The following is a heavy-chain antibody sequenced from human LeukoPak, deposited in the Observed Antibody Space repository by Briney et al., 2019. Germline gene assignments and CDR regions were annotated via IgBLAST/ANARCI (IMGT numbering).Heavy chain of an antibody. D-gene: IGHD1-26*01. J-gene: IGHJ4*02. Sequence: ASVKVSCKASGYTFTAYYMHWVRQATGQGLEWMGWINPNSGGTNYAQKFQGRVTMTRDASISTAYMELSRLTSDDTAVFYCARDDGQGATDYWGQGTLVTVSS. V-gene: IGHV1-2*02. CDR3: ARDDGQGATDY. CDR1: GYTFTAYY. CDR2: INPNSGGT.